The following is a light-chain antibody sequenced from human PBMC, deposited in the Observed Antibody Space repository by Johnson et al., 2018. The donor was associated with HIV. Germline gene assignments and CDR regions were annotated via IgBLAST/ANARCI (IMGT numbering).Light chain of an antibody. CDR3: GTWDSSLNAYV. J-gene: IGLJ1*01. V-gene: IGLV1-51*02. CDR1: SSNIGNNY. CDR2: ENN. Sequence: QSLLTQPPSVSAAPGQKVTISCSGSSSNIGNNYVSWYQQVPGTAPKLLIYENNKRPSGIPDRFSASKSGTSATLGITGLQTGDEADYYCGTWDSSLNAYVFGTGTKVTVL.